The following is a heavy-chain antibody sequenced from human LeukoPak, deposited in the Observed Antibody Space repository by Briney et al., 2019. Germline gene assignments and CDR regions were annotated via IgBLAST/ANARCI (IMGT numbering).Heavy chain of an antibody. J-gene: IGHJ6*02. CDR1: GGSISSGDYY. CDR2: IYYSGST. Sequence: SETLSLTCTVSGGSISSGDYYWSWIRQPPGKGLEWIGYIYYSGSTYYNPSLKSRVTISVDTSKNQFSLKLSSVTAADTAVYYCARVPSYYDILTGYYPYYYYGMDVWGQGTTVTVSS. D-gene: IGHD3-9*01. V-gene: IGHV4-30-4*01. CDR3: ARVPSYYDILTGYYPYYYYGMDV.